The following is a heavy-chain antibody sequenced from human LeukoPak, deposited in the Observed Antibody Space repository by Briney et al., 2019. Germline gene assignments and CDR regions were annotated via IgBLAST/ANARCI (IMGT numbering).Heavy chain of an antibody. V-gene: IGHV4-39*01. CDR3: ARRPAAAPNYNWFDP. D-gene: IGHD6-13*01. CDR2: IYYSGST. Sequence: SSETLSLTCTVSGGSISSSSYYWGWIRQPPGKGLEWIGSIYYSGSTYYNPSLKSRVTISVDTSKNQFSLKLSSVTAADTAVYYCARRPAAAPNYNWFDPWGQGTLVTVSS. CDR1: GGSISSSSYY. J-gene: IGHJ5*02.